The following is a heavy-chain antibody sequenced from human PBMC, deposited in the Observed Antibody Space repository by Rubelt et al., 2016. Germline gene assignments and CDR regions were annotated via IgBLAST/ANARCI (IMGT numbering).Heavy chain of an antibody. V-gene: IGHV3-7*03. J-gene: IGHJ3*02. CDR3: ARDLGSDSSSFGAFDI. D-gene: IGHD6-13*01. CDR1: GFTFSSYW. CDR2: IKQDGSEK. Sequence: EVQLVESGGGLVQPGGSLRLSCAASGFTFSSYWMSWVRQAPGKGLEWVANIKQDGSEKYYVDSGKGRVTISRDNAKNSLYLQMNSLRAEDTAVYYCARDLGSDSSSFGAFDIWGQGTMVTVSS.